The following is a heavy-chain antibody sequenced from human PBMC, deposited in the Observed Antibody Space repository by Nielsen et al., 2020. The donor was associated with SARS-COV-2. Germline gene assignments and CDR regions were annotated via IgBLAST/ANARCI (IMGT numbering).Heavy chain of an antibody. CDR1: GGSISSYY. CDR3: ARIGKSEGIDY. J-gene: IGHJ4*02. Sequence: SETLSLTCTVSGGSISSYYWSWIRQPPGKELEWIGYIYYTGNTNYNPSLKSRVTISVDTSKNQFSLKLSSVTAADTAVYYCARIGKSEGIDYWGQGTLVPSPQ. CDR2: IYYTGNT. V-gene: IGHV4-59*01. D-gene: IGHD6-13*01.